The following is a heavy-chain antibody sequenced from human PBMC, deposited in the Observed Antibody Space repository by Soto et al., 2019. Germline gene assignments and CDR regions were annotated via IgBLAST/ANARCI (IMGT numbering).Heavy chain of an antibody. J-gene: IGHJ3*02. CDR1: GFPFSSYA. CDR2: ISGSGGRT. D-gene: IGHD3-16*01. CDR3: AKGGYYSLFDI. V-gene: IGHV3-23*01. Sequence: GGSLRLSCVASGFPFSSYAMSWVRQTPGKGLEWVSGISGSGGRTYCADSVKGRFTISRDNSNNTLSLQMHILRVEDTAVYFCAKGGYYSLFDIWGQGTVVPVSS.